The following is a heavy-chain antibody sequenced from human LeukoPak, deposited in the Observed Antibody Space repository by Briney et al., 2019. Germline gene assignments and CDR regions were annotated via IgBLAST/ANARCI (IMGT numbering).Heavy chain of an antibody. CDR3: AKDRPDIVVVVAANRLSDFDY. V-gene: IGHV3-23*01. J-gene: IGHJ4*02. CDR1: GFTFSSYA. D-gene: IGHD2-15*01. CDR2: ISASGGST. Sequence: GGSLRLSCAASGFTFSSYAMSWVRQAPGKGLEWVSAISASGGSTYYADSVKGRFTISRDNSKNTLYLQMNSLRAEDTAVYYCAKDRPDIVVVVAANRLSDFDYWGQGTLVTVSS.